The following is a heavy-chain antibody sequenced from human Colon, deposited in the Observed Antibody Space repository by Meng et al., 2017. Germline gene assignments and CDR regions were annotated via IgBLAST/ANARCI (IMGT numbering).Heavy chain of an antibody. Sequence: QVQLQESGPGLVKPSETLSLTCSVSGDSITDYHRSWIRQSPGKGLESLGFTYKGRPNTYNPTLQSRVTISLDTSKNQVSLKLTSVTAADTAVYYCASYYYGQGGRGYWGQGTLVTVSS. V-gene: IGHV4-59*03. J-gene: IGHJ4*02. CDR3: ASYYYGQGGRGY. CDR2: TYKGRPN. D-gene: IGHD3-10*01. CDR1: GDSITDYH.